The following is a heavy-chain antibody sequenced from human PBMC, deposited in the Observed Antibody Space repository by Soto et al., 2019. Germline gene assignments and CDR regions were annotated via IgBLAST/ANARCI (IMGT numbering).Heavy chain of an antibody. CDR3: ARCTQGDYYYGMDV. Sequence: QAQLVQSGAEVRKPGASVKVSCKASGYTFYSHSISWVRQAPGQGLEWMGRINADYGNTQYAQKFRGRVTMTTDTSTTTVYMELTNLRSDDTAVYYCARCTQGDYYYGMDVWGHGTTVTVSS. CDR1: GYTFYSHS. D-gene: IGHD1-26*01. CDR2: INADYGNT. J-gene: IGHJ6*02. V-gene: IGHV1-18*01.